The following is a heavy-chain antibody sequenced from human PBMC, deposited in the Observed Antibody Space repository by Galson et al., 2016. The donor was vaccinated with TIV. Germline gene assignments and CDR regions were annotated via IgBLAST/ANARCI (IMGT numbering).Heavy chain of an antibody. CDR3: LRERRYCGGDGYLYYYYGMDV. D-gene: IGHD2-21*02. CDR2: ITSDGST. J-gene: IGHJ6*04. CDR1: GFNFSIYY. V-gene: IGHV3-66*02. Sequence: SLRLSCAASGFNFSIYYMSWVRQAPGKGLDWVSIITSDGSTNYADSVNGRFTIYRDKSKDTLYLQMNSLRAEDTAVYYCLRERRYCGGDGYLYYYYGMDVWGEGTTVTASS.